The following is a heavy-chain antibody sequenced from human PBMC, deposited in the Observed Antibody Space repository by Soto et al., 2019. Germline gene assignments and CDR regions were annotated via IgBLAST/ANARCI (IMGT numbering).Heavy chain of an antibody. D-gene: IGHD3-10*01. V-gene: IGHV3-11*05. CDR1: GFTFSDYY. CDR2: ISSSSSYT. J-gene: IGHJ4*02. Sequence: QVQLVESGGGLVKPGGSLRLSCAASGFTFSDYYMSWIRQAPGKGLEWVSYISSSSSYTNYADSVKGRFTISRDNAKNSLYLQMNSLRAEDTAVYYCAREDITMVRGVIDYWGQGTLVTVSS. CDR3: AREDITMVRGVIDY.